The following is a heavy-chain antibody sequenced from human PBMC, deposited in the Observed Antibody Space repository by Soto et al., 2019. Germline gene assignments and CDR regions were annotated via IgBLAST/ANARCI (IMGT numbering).Heavy chain of an antibody. V-gene: IGHV1-69*17. CDR3: ARDTHSAGGWFDT. J-gene: IGHJ5*02. Sequence: QVQLVQSGAEVKKPGSSVKVSCNASGGTSRSLSITWVRQSPGQGLEWMGGITPLFGIPNYPQKFQGRLTMTADKSTGTAYLELSSLRSEDTAVYYCARDTHSAGGWFDTWGRGTLVTVSS. CDR2: ITPLFGIP. D-gene: IGHD2-15*01. CDR1: GGTSRSLS.